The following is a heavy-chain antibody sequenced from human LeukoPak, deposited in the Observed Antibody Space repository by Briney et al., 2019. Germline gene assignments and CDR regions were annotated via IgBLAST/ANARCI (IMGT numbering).Heavy chain of an antibody. J-gene: IGHJ4*02. Sequence: ASVKVSCKASGYTFTSYDINWVRRAPGQGLEWMGWMNPNSGNTGYAQKFQGRVTMIRNTSISTAYMELSSLRSEDTAVYYCARGNYDSRMYYFDYWGQGTLVTVSS. CDR2: MNPNSGNT. CDR1: GYTFTSYD. CDR3: ARGNYDSRMYYFDY. D-gene: IGHD3-22*01. V-gene: IGHV1-8*01.